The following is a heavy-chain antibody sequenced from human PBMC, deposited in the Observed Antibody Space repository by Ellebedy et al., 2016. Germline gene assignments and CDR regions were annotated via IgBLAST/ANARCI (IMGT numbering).Heavy chain of an antibody. CDR1: GFTLSSYG. D-gene: IGHD2-21*02. CDR2: IWYDGSNK. CDR3: ARGAVEGDGDY. J-gene: IGHJ4*02. V-gene: IGHV3-33*08. Sequence: GESLKISCAASGFTLSSYGMHWVRQAPGKGLEWVAVIWYDGSNKYYADSVKGRFTISRDNSKNTLYLQMNSLRAEDTAVYYCARGAVEGDGDYWGQGTLVTVSS.